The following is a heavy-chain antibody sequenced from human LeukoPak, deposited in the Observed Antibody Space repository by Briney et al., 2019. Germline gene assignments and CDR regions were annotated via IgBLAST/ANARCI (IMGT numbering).Heavy chain of an antibody. J-gene: IGHJ4*02. CDR2: IGENDRRT. CDR1: GFTFPSYA. D-gene: IGHD6-6*01. CDR3: AKAIAARLGYFDY. Sequence: GGSLRLSCAASGFTFPSYAMSWVRQAPGKGLEWVSSIGENDRRTYYADSVKGRFIISRDNSKSTLYLQMNSLRAEDTAVYYCAKAIAARLGYFDYWGQGTLVTVSS. V-gene: IGHV3-23*01.